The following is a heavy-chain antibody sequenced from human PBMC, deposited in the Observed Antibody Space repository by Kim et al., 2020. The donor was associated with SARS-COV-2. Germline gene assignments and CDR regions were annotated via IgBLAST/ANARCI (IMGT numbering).Heavy chain of an antibody. CDR2: IYHSGST. CDR3: ARVGDGWFDP. Sequence: SETLSLTCTVSGYSISSGYYWGWIRQPPGKGLEWIGSIYHSGSTYYNPSLKSRVTISVDTSKNQFSLKLSSVTAADTAVYYCARVGDGWFDPWGQGTLVT. D-gene: IGHD3-10*01. J-gene: IGHJ5*02. V-gene: IGHV4-38-2*02. CDR1: GYSISSGYY.